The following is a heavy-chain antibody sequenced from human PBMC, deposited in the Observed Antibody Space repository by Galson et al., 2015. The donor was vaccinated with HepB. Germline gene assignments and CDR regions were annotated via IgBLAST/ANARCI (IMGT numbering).Heavy chain of an antibody. J-gene: IGHJ4*02. D-gene: IGHD6-19*01. Sequence: LRLSCAASGFTFSNAWMSWVRQAPGKGLEWVGRIKSKTDGGTTDYAAPVKGRFTISRDDSKNTLYLQMNSLKTEDTAVYYCTTLSGIAVAVYFDYWGQGTLVTVSS. CDR3: TTLSGIAVAVYFDY. V-gene: IGHV3-15*01. CDR1: GFTFSNAW. CDR2: IKSKTDGGTT.